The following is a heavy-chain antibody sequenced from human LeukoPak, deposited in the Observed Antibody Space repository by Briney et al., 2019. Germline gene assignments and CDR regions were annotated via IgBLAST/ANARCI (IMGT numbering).Heavy chain of an antibody. CDR1: GFTFSSYW. CDR3: ARSVSPNYYYYYMDV. CDR2: INSDGSST. J-gene: IGHJ6*03. V-gene: IGHV3-74*01. Sequence: GGSLRLSCAASGFTFSSYWMHWVRQAPGKGLVWVSRINSDGSSTSYADSVKGRFTISRDNAKNTLYLQMNSLRAEDTAVYYCARSVSPNYYYYYMDVWGKGTTVTVSS.